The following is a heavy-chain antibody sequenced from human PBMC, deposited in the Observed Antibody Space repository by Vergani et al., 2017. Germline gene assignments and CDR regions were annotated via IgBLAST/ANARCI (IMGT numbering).Heavy chain of an antibody. Sequence: QLVESGGGVVQPGRSLRLSCAASGFTFSSYAMHWVRQAPGKGLEWVAVISYDGSNKYYADSVKGRFTISRDNSKTTLYLQMNSLRAEDTAVYYCARDHSAMVTGGEANFDYWGQGTLVTVSS. V-gene: IGHV3-30-3*01. CDR1: GFTFSSYA. CDR3: ARDHSAMVTGGEANFDY. D-gene: IGHD5-18*01. CDR2: ISYDGSNK. J-gene: IGHJ4*02.